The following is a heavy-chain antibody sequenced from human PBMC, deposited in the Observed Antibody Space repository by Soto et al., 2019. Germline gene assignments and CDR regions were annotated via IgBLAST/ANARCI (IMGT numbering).Heavy chain of an antibody. CDR1: GFTLSSYW. CDR2: IKQDGSEK. Sequence: EVQLVESGGGLVQTGESLRLSCAVSGFTLSSYWMSWVRQAPGKGLEWVANIKQDGSEKYYVDSVKGRFTISRDNAKNSLYLQMNSLRAEDTAVYYCARDYYLDYWGQGTLVTVSS. V-gene: IGHV3-7*04. CDR3: ARDYYLDY. J-gene: IGHJ4*02.